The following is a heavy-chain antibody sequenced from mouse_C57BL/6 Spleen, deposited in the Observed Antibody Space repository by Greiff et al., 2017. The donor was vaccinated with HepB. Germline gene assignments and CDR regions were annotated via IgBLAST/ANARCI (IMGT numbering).Heavy chain of an antibody. V-gene: IGHV1-15*01. CDR2: IDPETGGT. Sequence: QVHVKQSGAELVRPGASVTLSCKASGYTFTDYEMHWVKQTPVHGLEWIGAIDPETGGTAYNQKFKGKAILTADKSSSTAYMELRSLTSEDSAVYFCTRLLGRDFDYWGQGTTLTVSS. CDR3: TRLLGRDFDY. D-gene: IGHD4-1*01. CDR1: GYTFTDYE. J-gene: IGHJ2*01.